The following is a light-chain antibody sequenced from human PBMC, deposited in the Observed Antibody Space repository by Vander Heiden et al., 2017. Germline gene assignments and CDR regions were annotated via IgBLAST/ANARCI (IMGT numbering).Light chain of an antibody. J-gene: IGLJ1*01. V-gene: IGLV2-8*01. Sequence: QSALTQPPSASGSPGQPPTIFCTGTSSDVGGYNYVSWYQQPPGKAPKLMIYEVSKRPSGVPGRFSGSKSGNTASLTVSGLQAEDEADYYCSSYGGSNNFVFGTGTKVTVL. CDR2: EVS. CDR1: SSDVGGYNY. CDR3: SSYGGSNNFV.